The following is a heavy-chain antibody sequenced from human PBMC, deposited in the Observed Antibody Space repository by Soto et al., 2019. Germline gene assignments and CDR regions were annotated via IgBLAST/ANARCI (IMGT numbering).Heavy chain of an antibody. Sequence: SETLSLTCTVSGGSISSGGYYWSWIRQHPGKGLEWIGYIYYSGSTYYNPSLKSRVTISVDTSKNQFSLKLSSVTAADTAVYYCARVGTGDGYNSAHNLDYFDYWGQGTLVTVSS. V-gene: IGHV4-31*03. D-gene: IGHD5-12*01. CDR1: GGSISSGGYY. J-gene: IGHJ4*02. CDR2: IYYSGST. CDR3: ARVGTGDGYNSAHNLDYFDY.